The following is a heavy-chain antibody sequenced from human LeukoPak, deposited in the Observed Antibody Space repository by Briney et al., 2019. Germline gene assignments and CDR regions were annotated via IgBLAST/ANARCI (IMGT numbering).Heavy chain of an antibody. V-gene: IGHV3-74*01. CDR1: GFTFSSYW. CDR2: INSDGIST. J-gene: IGHJ5*02. D-gene: IGHD2/OR15-2a*01. CDR3: VRDHSVPTTTVLGNWFDP. Sequence: GGSLRLSCAASGFTFSSYWMHWVRKAPGKGLVWVSRINSDGISTTYADSVKGRFTISRDNAENTLYLQMNSLRAEDTAVYYCVRDHSVPTTTVLGNWFDPWGQGTLVTVSS.